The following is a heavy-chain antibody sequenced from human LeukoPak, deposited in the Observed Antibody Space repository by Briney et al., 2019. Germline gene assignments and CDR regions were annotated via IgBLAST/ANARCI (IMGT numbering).Heavy chain of an antibody. CDR2: ISGSGGST. CDR1: GFTFSSYA. CDR3: AKDRGDYDSSGYWPY. D-gene: IGHD3-22*01. Sequence: GGSLRLSCAASGFTFSSYAMSWVRQAPGKGLEWVSAISGSGGSTYYADSVKGRFTISRDNSKNTLYLQMNSLRAEDTAVYYCAKDRGDYDSSGYWPYWGQGTLVTVSS. V-gene: IGHV3-23*01. J-gene: IGHJ4*02.